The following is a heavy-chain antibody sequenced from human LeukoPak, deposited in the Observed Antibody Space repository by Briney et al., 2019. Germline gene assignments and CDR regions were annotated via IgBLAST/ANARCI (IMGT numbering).Heavy chain of an antibody. V-gene: IGHV4-4*07. CDR2: IYNGGNT. D-gene: IGHD2/OR15-2a*01. CDR1: GGSVSSNY. J-gene: IGHJ4*02. Sequence: SETLSLTCTVSGGSVSSNYWNWIRQPAGKGLEWIGRIYNGGNTNYNPSLVSRVTISIDRSKNQFSLKLTSVTAADTAVYYCANSISMDFEFWGQGTLVTVSS. CDR3: ANSISMDFEF.